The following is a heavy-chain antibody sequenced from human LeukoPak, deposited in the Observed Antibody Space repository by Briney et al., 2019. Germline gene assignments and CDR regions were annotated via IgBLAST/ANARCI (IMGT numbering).Heavy chain of an antibody. J-gene: IGHJ4*02. CDR2: IWYDGSGK. D-gene: IGHD2-15*01. V-gene: IGHV3-33*01. CDR3: ARDWCGGGSCYYFDH. Sequence: GGSLRLSCAASRFTFTDYGMHWVRQPPGKGLEWVALIWYDGSGKYYADSVKGRFTISRDNSKNTLYLQMNSPRAEDTAVYYCARDWCGGGSCYYFDHWGQGTLVTVSS. CDR1: RFTFTDYG.